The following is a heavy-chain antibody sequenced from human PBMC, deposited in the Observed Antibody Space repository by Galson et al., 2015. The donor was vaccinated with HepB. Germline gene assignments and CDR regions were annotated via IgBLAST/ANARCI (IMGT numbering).Heavy chain of an antibody. J-gene: IGHJ3*02. V-gene: IGHV3-11*01. D-gene: IGHD3-22*01. Sequence: SLRLSCAASGFTFSDYYMSWIRQAPGKGLEWVSYISSSGSTIYYADSVKGRFTISRDNAKNSLYLQMNSLRAEDTAVYYCARDRDPYYYYDSSGYGDASDIWGQGTMVTVSS. CDR2: ISSSGSTI. CDR3: ARDRDPYYYYDSSGYGDASDI. CDR1: GFTFSDYY.